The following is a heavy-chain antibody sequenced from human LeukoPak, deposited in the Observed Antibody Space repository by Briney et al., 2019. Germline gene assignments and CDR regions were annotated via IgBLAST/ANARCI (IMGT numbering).Heavy chain of an antibody. Sequence: GGSLRLSCAASGLTFSDAWMTWVRQAPGKGLEWVAHIKEDGGEKHYVDPVKGRFTISRDNAKNSLYLQMNSLRAEDTAVYYCAKAPKTRIAVAGTNWFDPWGQGTLVTVSS. CDR3: AKAPKTRIAVAGTNWFDP. J-gene: IGHJ5*02. V-gene: IGHV3-7*03. CDR2: IKEDGGEK. D-gene: IGHD6-19*01. CDR1: GLTFSDAW.